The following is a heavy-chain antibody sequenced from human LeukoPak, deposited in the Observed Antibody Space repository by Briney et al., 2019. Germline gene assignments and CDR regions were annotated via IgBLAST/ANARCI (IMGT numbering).Heavy chain of an antibody. V-gene: IGHV3-48*04. Sequence: GGSLRLSCAASGFTFSSYSMNWVRQAPGKGLEWVSYISSSSSTIYYADSVKGRFTISRDNAKNSLYLQMNSLRAEDTAVYYCAKLVAVGACYVDSWGQGILVTVSS. J-gene: IGHJ5*01. CDR1: GFTFSSYS. CDR3: AKLVAVGACYVDS. CDR2: ISSSSSTI. D-gene: IGHD2-8*01.